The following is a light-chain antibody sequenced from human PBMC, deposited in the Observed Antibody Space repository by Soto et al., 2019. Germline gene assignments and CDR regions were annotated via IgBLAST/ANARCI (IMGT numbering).Light chain of an antibody. Sequence: ETVLTQSPGTLCLSPGERATLSCRASQTVTSTYLAWYQQKPGQAPRLLIYGASSRATGIPDRFSGSGSGTDFTLTISRLEPEDFAVYYCQQYDTSFTFGPGTKVDIK. CDR1: QTVTSTY. J-gene: IGKJ3*01. V-gene: IGKV3-20*01. CDR3: QQYDTSFT. CDR2: GAS.